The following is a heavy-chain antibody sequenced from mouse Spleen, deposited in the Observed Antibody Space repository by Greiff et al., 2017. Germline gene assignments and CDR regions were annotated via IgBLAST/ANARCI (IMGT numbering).Heavy chain of an antibody. D-gene: IGHD1-1*01. Sequence: VQLQQSGAELVRPGASVKLSCTASGFNIKDYYMHWVKQRPEQGLEWIGRIDPEDGDTEYAPKFQGKATMTADTSSNTAYLQLSSLTSEDTAVYYCTTYGSRGTWFAYWGKGTLVTVSA. J-gene: IGHJ3*01. V-gene: IGHV14-1*01. CDR3: TTYGSRGTWFAY. CDR1: GFNIKDYY. CDR2: IDPEDGDT.